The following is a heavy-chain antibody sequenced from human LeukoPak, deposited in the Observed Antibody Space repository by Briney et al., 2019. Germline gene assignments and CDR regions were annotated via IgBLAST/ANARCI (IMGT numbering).Heavy chain of an antibody. D-gene: IGHD4-17*01. CDR3: ARDGYGDYVYYYYGMDV. Sequence: GGSLRLSCAASGFTVSSNYMSWVRQAPGKGLEWVSVIYSGGSTYYADSVKGRFTISRDNSKNTLYLQMNSLRAEDTAVYYCARDGYGDYVYYYYGMDVWGQGTTVTVSS. J-gene: IGHJ6*02. CDR1: GFTVSSNY. CDR2: IYSGGST. V-gene: IGHV3-53*01.